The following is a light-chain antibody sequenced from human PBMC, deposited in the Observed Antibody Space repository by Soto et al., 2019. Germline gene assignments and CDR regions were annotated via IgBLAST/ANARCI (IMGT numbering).Light chain of an antibody. CDR2: AAS. J-gene: IGKJ2*01. Sequence: DIQMTQSPSSLSASVGDRVTITCRASQSISVYVNWYQQRPGQAPKLLIYAASKLESGVPSRFSGSGSATDFTLTISSLLTEDFATYYCQQCYSALPTFGQGTKLDIK. CDR3: QQCYSALPT. CDR1: QSISVY. V-gene: IGKV1-39*01.